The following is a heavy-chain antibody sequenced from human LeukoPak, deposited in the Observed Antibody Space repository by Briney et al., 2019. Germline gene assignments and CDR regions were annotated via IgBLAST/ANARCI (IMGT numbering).Heavy chain of an antibody. CDR1: GFTFSSYS. V-gene: IGHV3-21*01. J-gene: IGHJ4*02. CDR2: ISSSSSYI. CDR3: ARGPNYYDSSGPGLTFDY. Sequence: PGGSLRLSCAASGFTFSSYSMNWVRQAPGKGLEWVSSISSSSSYIYYADSVKGRSTISRDNAKNSLYLQMNSLRAEDTAVYYCARGPNYYDSSGPGLTFDYWGQGTLVTVSS. D-gene: IGHD3-22*01.